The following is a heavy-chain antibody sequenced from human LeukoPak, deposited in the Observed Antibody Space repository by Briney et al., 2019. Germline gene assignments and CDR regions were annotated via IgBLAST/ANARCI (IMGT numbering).Heavy chain of an antibody. CDR3: ARHTPILTGYPFDF. J-gene: IGHJ4*02. Sequence: SETLSLTCTVSGGSISSYYWSWIRQPPGKGLEWIGYIYYSGSTHYNPSLESRVTISVDTSKNQFSLKLSSVTAADTAVYYCARHTPILTGYPFDFWGQGTLVTVSS. D-gene: IGHD3-9*01. CDR1: GGSISSYY. V-gene: IGHV4-59*08. CDR2: IYYSGST.